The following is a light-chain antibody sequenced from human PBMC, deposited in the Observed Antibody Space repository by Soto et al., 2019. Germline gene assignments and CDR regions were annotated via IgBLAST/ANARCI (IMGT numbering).Light chain of an antibody. V-gene: IGKV3-20*01. CDR1: QNIRNN. Sequence: EIVMTQSPASLSVSPGERATLSCRASQNIRNNLAWYQQKPGQAPRLLIYGASSRATGIPDRFSGSGSGTDFTLTISRLEPEDFAVYYCQQYGSSPPITFGQGTRLEIK. J-gene: IGKJ5*01. CDR2: GAS. CDR3: QQYGSSPPIT.